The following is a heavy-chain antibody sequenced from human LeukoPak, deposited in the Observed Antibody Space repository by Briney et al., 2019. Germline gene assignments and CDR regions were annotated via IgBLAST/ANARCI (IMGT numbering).Heavy chain of an antibody. D-gene: IGHD5-18*01. CDR3: ASSQAEYSYRYYFDY. CDR1: DDSISSYY. J-gene: IGHJ4*02. V-gene: IGHV4-39*07. CDR2: IYYSGST. Sequence: SETLSLTCTVSDDSISSYYWGWIRQPPGKGLEWIGSIYYSGSTYYNPSLKSRVTISVDTSKNQFSLKLSSVTAADTAVYYCASSQAEYSYRYYFDYWGQGTLVTVSS.